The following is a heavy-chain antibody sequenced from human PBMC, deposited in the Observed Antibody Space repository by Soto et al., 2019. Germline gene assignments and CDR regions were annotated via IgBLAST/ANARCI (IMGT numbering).Heavy chain of an antibody. D-gene: IGHD6-13*01. CDR2: INHSGST. CDR1: GGSFSNYC. Sequence: PSEPLALTCAGYGGSFSNYCWSWIRQPPGKGLECIGEINHSGSTNYNPSLKSRVTISVDTSKNQFSLNLSSVTAADTAVYYCARSGRQQLVGRIWFDSWGQGSLGTVSS. J-gene: IGHJ5*01. CDR3: ARSGRQQLVGRIWFDS. V-gene: IGHV4-34*01.